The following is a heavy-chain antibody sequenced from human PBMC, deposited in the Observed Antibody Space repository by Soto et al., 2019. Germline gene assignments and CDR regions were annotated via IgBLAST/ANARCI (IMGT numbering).Heavy chain of an antibody. CDR1: GLTFSSNP. CDR2: IWYDGSNK. CDR3: ARAPQYYYDSSGIDY. D-gene: IGHD3-22*01. J-gene: IGHJ4*02. V-gene: IGHV3-33*01. Sequence: PGGSLRLSCVDSGLTFSSNPMSWVRQAPGKGLEWVAVIWYDGSNKYYADSVKGRFTISRDNSKNTVYLQMGSLRAEDMAVYYCARAPQYYYDSSGIDYWGQGTLVTVSS.